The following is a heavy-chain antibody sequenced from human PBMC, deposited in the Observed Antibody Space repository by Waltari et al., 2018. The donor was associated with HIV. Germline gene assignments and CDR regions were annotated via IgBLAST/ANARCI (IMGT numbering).Heavy chain of an antibody. Sequence: QLQLQESGPGLVKPSETLSLTCTVPGGSIRSSSYYWGWIRQPPGKGLEWIGSIYYSGSTYYNPSLESRVTISVDTSKNQFSLKLSSVTAADTAVYYCARHSLTYYYDSSGYSVAFDYWGQGTLVTVSS. CDR1: GGSIRSSSYY. J-gene: IGHJ4*02. CDR2: IYYSGST. D-gene: IGHD3-22*01. V-gene: IGHV4-39*01. CDR3: ARHSLTYYYDSSGYSVAFDY.